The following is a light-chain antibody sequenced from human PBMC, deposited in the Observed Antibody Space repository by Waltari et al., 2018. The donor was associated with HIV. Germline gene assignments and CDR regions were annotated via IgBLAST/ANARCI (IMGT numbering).Light chain of an antibody. CDR3: TSYTSSSTVV. Sequence: QSALTQPASVSGSPGQSITISCTGTSRDVGGYNYVSWYQQHPDKAPKLMIYAVSNRPTGVSNPFTGSKSCNTPSLTISGLQAEDEADYYCTSYTSSSTVVFGGGTKLTVL. V-gene: IGLV2-14*01. J-gene: IGLJ2*01. CDR2: AVS. CDR1: SRDVGGYNY.